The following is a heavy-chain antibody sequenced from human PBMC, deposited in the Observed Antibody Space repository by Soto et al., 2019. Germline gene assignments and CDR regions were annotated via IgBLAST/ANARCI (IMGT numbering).Heavy chain of an antibody. D-gene: IGHD3-10*01. V-gene: IGHV4-59*06. CDR1: GGSISSYY. Sequence: PSETLSLTCSVSGGSISSYYWSWIRQHPGKGLEWIGYIFHSGSTYYNPSLRSRVTTSVDTSKNQFSLKLSSVTAADTAVYYCARVLRLNWFDPWGQGTLVTVSS. CDR3: ARVLRLNWFDP. CDR2: IFHSGST. J-gene: IGHJ5*02.